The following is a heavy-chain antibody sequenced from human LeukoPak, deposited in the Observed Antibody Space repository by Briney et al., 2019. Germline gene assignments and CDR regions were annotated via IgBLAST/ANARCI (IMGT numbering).Heavy chain of an antibody. CDR1: GYTFTGYY. D-gene: IGHD3-10*01. CDR2: INPNSGGT. Sequence: ASVKVSCKASGYTFTGYYMHWVRQAPGQGLEWMGWINPNSGGTNYAQKFQGRVTITRNTSISTAYMELSSLTSEDTAVYYCARRERSLVRPFDIWGQGTMVTVSS. J-gene: IGHJ3*02. CDR3: ARRERSLVRPFDI. V-gene: IGHV1-2*02.